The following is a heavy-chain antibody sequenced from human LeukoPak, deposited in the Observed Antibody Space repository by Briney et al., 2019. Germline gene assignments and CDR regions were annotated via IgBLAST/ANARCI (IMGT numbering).Heavy chain of an antibody. J-gene: IGHJ4*02. CDR1: GGSFGGYY. V-gene: IGHV4-34*01. CDR3: ARHSRYSGYLSWNY. CDR2: INHSGST. Sequence: SETLSLTCAVYGGSFGGYYWSWIRQPPGKGLEWIGEINHSGSTNYNPSLKSRVTISVDTSKNQFSLKLSSVTAADTAVYYCARHSRYSGYLSWNYWGQGTLVTVSS. D-gene: IGHD5-12*01.